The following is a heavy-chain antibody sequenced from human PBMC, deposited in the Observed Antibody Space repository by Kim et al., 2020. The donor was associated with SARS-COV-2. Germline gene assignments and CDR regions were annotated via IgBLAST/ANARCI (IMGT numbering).Heavy chain of an antibody. CDR1: GFTFSSYA. J-gene: IGHJ6*02. Sequence: GGSLRLSCAASGFTFSSYAMPWVRQAPGKGLEWVAVISDDGSNKFYADSVKGRFTISRDNSKNTLYLQMNSLRAEDTAVYYCARDVRSLDYYYGMDVWGQGTTVTVSS. V-gene: IGHV3-30-3*01. CDR3: ARDVRSLDYYYGMDV. D-gene: IGHD3-10*01. CDR2: ISDDGSNK.